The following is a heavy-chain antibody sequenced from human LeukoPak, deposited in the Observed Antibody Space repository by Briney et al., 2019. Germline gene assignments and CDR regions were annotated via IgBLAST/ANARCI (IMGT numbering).Heavy chain of an antibody. CDR3: TRDSGTTGEVKFDP. V-gene: IGHV4-59*12. D-gene: IGHD3-10*01. Sequence: SETLSLTCTVSGDSIRSYYWSWIRQPPGKGLEWIGYIYYSETANYNPSLKSRVTISVDTSKNQFSLKLTSVTAADTAVYYCTRDSGTTGEVKFDPWGQGTLVTVSS. J-gene: IGHJ5*02. CDR1: GDSIRSYY. CDR2: IYYSETA.